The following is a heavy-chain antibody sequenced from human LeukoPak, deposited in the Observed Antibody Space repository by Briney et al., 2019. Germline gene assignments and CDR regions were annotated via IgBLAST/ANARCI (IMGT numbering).Heavy chain of an antibody. D-gene: IGHD1-26*01. CDR1: GGSISSSNW. J-gene: IGHJ3*02. V-gene: IGHV4-4*02. CDR2: IHHSGST. Sequence: SGTLSLTCAVSGGSISSSNWWSWVRQPPGRGLEWIGEIHHSGSTNYNPSLKSRVTISGDKPTNQFSLKLTSVTAADTAVFYCARQVIVGASTGAFEIWGQGTMVTVSS. CDR3: ARQVIVGASTGAFEI.